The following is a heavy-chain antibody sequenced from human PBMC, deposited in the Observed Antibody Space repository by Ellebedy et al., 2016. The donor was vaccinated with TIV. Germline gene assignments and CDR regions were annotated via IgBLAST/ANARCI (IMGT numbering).Heavy chain of an antibody. CDR3: ARDPPLSGRQLLGRGDGEYYYYGMDV. CDR2: INPSGGST. J-gene: IGHJ6*02. Sequence: AASVKVSCKASGYTFTGYYMHWVRQAPGQGLEWMGIINPSGGSTSYAQKFQGRVTMTRDTSTSTVYMELSSLRSEDTAVYYCARDPPLSGRQLLGRGDGEYYYYGMDVWGQGTTVTVSS. D-gene: IGHD2-2*01. V-gene: IGHV1-46*01. CDR1: GYTFTGYY.